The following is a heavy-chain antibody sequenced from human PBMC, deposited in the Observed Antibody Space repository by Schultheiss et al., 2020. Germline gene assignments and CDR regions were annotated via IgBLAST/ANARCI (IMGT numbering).Heavy chain of an antibody. V-gene: IGHV3-48*03. CDR3: ARDSWYYYGSGSYYPGGWGSGYYGMDV. Sequence: WGSLRLSCAASGFTFSSYEMNWVRQAPGKGLEWVSYISSSGSTIYYADSVKGRFTISRDNAKNSLYLQMNSLRAEDTAVYYCARDSWYYYGSGSYYPGGWGSGYYGMDVWGQGTTVTVSS. CDR1: GFTFSSYE. CDR2: ISSSGSTI. J-gene: IGHJ6*02. D-gene: IGHD3-10*01.